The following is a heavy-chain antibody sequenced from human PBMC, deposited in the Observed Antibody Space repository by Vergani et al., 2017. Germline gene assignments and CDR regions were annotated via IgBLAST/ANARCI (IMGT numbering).Heavy chain of an antibody. CDR1: GFTFSSYS. V-gene: IGHV3-48*04. CDR2: ISSSSSYT. Sequence: EVQLVESGGGLVQPGGSLRLSCAASGFTFSSYSMNWVRQAPGKGLEWVSYISSSSSYTNYADSVKGRFTISRDNAKNSLYLQMNSLRAEDTAVYYCARGQYGMDVWGQGTTVTVSS. CDR3: ARGQYGMDV. J-gene: IGHJ6*02.